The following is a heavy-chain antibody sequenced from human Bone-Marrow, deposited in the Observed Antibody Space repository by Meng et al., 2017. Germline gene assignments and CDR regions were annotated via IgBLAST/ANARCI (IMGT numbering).Heavy chain of an antibody. CDR2: INSDGSST. CDR3: ARLRIYYYGSGRITRAFEI. J-gene: IGHJ3*02. CDR1: GFTFSSYW. Sequence: GESLKISCAASGFTFSSYWMHWVRQAPGKGLVWVSRINSDGSSTSYADSVKGRFTISRDNAKNTLYLQMNSLRAEDTAVYYCARLRIYYYGSGRITRAFEIWGQGTMVTVSS. V-gene: IGHV3-74*01. D-gene: IGHD3-10*01.